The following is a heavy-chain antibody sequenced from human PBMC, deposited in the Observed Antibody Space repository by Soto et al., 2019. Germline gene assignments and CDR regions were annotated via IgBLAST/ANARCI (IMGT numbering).Heavy chain of an antibody. Sequence: QVQLVESGGGVVQPGRSLRLSCAASGFTFSSYAMHWVHQAPGKGLEWVAVISYDGSNKYYADSVKGRFTISRDNSKNTLYLQMNSLRAEDTAVYYCARAPRAYGDYGTYYYYGMDVWGQGTTVTVSS. D-gene: IGHD4-17*01. CDR3: ARAPRAYGDYGTYYYYGMDV. CDR2: ISYDGSNK. CDR1: GFTFSSYA. V-gene: IGHV3-30-3*01. J-gene: IGHJ6*02.